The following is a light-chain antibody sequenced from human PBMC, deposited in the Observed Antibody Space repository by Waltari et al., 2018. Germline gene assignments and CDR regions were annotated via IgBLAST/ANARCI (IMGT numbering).Light chain of an antibody. J-gene: IGLJ2*01. CDR2: DNN. CDR1: SPNIGNNY. CDR3: GTWDSSLSAVV. V-gene: IGLV1-51*01. Sequence: QSVLTQPPPVSAAPAQKVTISCSGSSPNIGNNYLSWYQQLPGTAPKLLIYDNNTRPSGIPDRFSGSKSGTSATLGITGLQTGDEADYYCGTWDSSLSAVVFGGGTKLTVL.